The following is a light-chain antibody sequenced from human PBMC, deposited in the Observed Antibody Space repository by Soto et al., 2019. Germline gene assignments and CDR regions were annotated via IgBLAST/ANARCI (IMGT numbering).Light chain of an antibody. Sequence: EIVLTQSQGTLSLSPGERATLSCRSSHSVSSNYLAWYQQKPGQAPRLLIYDVSSMATGIPDGFSGSGSGTDITLTISRLEPVGFAVYYCQRNCISPTFGQGTMVDIK. J-gene: IGKJ1*01. CDR3: QRNCISPT. V-gene: IGKV3-20*01. CDR1: HSVSSNY. CDR2: DVS.